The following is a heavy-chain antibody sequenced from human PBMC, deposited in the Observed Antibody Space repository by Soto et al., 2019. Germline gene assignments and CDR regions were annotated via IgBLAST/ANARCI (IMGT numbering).Heavy chain of an antibody. J-gene: IGHJ4*02. CDR1: GFTFSSYH. V-gene: IGHV3-13*01. D-gene: IGHD4-17*01. CDR2: IGTAGDT. Sequence: GGSLRLSCAASGFTFSSYHMHSVRQATRKGLEWVSAIGTAGDTYYPGSVKGRFTISRENAKNSLYLQMNSLRAGDTAVYYCARGVSDPYYGDYMFDYWGQGTLVTVSS. CDR3: ARGVSDPYYGDYMFDY.